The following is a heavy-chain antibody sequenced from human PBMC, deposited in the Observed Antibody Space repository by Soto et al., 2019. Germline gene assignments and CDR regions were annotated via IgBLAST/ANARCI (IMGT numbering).Heavy chain of an antibody. D-gene: IGHD6-13*01. Sequence: GGSLRLSCASSGFTVNTKYMSLVRQAPGKGLGWVSVIYDSGATYYADSVKGRFTISRDNSKNTLYLQMNSLRAEDAAVYHCARGRGSAWFNFDYWGQGTRVTVSS. CDR3: ARGRGSAWFNFDY. V-gene: IGHV3-53*01. J-gene: IGHJ4*02. CDR1: GFTVNTKY. CDR2: IYDSGAT.